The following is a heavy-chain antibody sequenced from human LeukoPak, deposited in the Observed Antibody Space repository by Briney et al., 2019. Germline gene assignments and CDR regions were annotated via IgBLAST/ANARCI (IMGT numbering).Heavy chain of an antibody. J-gene: IGHJ5*02. Sequence: PGRSLRLSCAASGFTFSSYGMHWVRQAPGKGLEWVAVIWYDGSNKYYADSVKGRFTISRDNSKNTLYLQMNSLRAEDTAVYYSARESYGDYVGYWFDPWGQGTLVTVSS. D-gene: IGHD4-17*01. CDR2: IWYDGSNK. CDR3: ARESYGDYVGYWFDP. V-gene: IGHV3-33*01. CDR1: GFTFSSYG.